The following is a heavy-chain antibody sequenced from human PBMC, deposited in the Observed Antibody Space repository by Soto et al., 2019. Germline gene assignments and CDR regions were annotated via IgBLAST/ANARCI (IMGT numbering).Heavy chain of an antibody. V-gene: IGHV3-33*01. Sequence: QVQLVESGGGVVQPGRSLRLSCAASGFTFSTYGMYWVRQAPGKGLEWVAVIWYDGSNKYYADSVKGRFTISRDNSKNTLYLQMNSLRAEDTAVYYCARAEDTPTAYYYYGMDVWGQGTTVTVSS. CDR3: ARAEDTPTAYYYYGMDV. CDR2: IWYDGSNK. CDR1: GFTFSTYG. J-gene: IGHJ6*02. D-gene: IGHD5-18*01.